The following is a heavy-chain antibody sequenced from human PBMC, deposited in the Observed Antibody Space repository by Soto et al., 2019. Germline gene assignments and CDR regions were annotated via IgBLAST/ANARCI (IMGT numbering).Heavy chain of an antibody. CDR1: GASISTSY. CDR2: VHYSGST. CDR3: ARIVEVPAAMWGAIDY. V-gene: IGHV4-59*01. Sequence: SETLSLTCTVSGASISTSYWSWIRQPPGKGLEWIGHVHYSGSTDYNPSLKSRVTISVDASKRQFSLKLSSVTAADTAVYHCARIVEVPAAMWGAIDYWGQGTLVTVSS. D-gene: IGHD2-2*01. J-gene: IGHJ4*02.